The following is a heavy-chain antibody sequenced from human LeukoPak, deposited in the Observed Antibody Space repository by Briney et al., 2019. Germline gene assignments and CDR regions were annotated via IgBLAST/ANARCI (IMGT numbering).Heavy chain of an antibody. Sequence: PGGSLRLSCAAPGFTFSGSAMHWVRQASGKGLEWVGRIRSKANSYATAYAASVKGRFTISRDDSKNTAYLQMNSLKTEDTAVYYCTRHVGAGLRNDYWGQGTLVTVSS. CDR2: IRSKANSYAT. J-gene: IGHJ4*02. CDR3: TRHVGAGLRNDY. V-gene: IGHV3-73*01. CDR1: GFTFSGSA. D-gene: IGHD5-12*01.